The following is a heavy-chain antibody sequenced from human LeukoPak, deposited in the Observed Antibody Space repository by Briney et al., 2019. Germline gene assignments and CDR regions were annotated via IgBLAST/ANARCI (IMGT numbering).Heavy chain of an antibody. CDR2: TYYRSKWYN. V-gene: IGHV6-1*01. D-gene: IGHD1-14*01. Sequence: PSQTLSLTCAISGDSFSSNSAAWNWIRQSPSRGLEWLGRTYYRSKWYNDYAVSVKSRITFNTDTSRNQFSLQLNSVTPEDTAVYYCARDTGRRFDYWGQGTLVTVSS. J-gene: IGHJ4*02. CDR3: ARDTGRRFDY. CDR1: GDSFSSNSAA.